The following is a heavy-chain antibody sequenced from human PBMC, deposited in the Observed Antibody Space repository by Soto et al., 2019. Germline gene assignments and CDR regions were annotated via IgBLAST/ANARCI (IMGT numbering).Heavy chain of an antibody. CDR3: ARAMVVTQNWFDP. CDR1: GGSIISYY. CDR2: IYYSGST. J-gene: IGHJ5*02. Sequence: SETLSLTCTVSGGSIISYYWTWIRQPPGKGLEWIGYIYYSGSTNYNPSLKSRVTISIDTSKNQFSLKLSSVTAADTAVYYCARAMVVTQNWFDPWGQGTLVTVSS. D-gene: IGHD2-21*02. V-gene: IGHV4-59*08.